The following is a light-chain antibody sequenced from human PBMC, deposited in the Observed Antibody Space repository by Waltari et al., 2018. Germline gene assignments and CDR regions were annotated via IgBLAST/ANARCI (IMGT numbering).Light chain of an antibody. CDR3: QQRSNWPS. V-gene: IGKV3-11*01. Sequence: IVLTQSPATLSLSPGERATLSCRASQSVSSYLAWYQQKPGQAPRLLIYAASNRATGIPARFSGSGSGTDFTLTISSLEPEDFAVYYCQQRSNWPSFGGGTKVEIK. CDR1: QSVSSY. J-gene: IGKJ4*01. CDR2: AAS.